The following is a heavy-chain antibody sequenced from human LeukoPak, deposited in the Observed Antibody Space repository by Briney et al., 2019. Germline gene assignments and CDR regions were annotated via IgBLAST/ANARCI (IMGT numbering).Heavy chain of an antibody. D-gene: IGHD3-22*01. Sequence: ASVKVSCKASGYTFTSYGISWVRQAPGQGLEWMGWISAYKGNTNYAQKLQGRVTMTRDMSTSTVYMELSSLRSEDTAVYYCARGLDSSGYYRGSIGYWGQGTLVTVSS. CDR3: ARGLDSSGYYRGSIGY. J-gene: IGHJ4*02. CDR1: GYTFTSYG. CDR2: ISAYKGNT. V-gene: IGHV1-18*01.